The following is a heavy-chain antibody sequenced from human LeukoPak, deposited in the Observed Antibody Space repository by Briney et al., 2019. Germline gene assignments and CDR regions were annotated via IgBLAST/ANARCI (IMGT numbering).Heavy chain of an antibody. D-gene: IGHD3-22*01. Sequence: QAGGSLRLSCAASGFTFSSYGMHWVRQAPGKGLEWVAVISYDGSPQNYADSVKGRFTISRDNHKNTVYLQMNSLRTEDTAVYYCAKDRSGYLSYFESWGQGTLVSVSS. V-gene: IGHV3-30*18. J-gene: IGHJ4*02. CDR2: ISYDGSPQ. CDR3: AKDRSGYLSYFES. CDR1: GFTFSSYG.